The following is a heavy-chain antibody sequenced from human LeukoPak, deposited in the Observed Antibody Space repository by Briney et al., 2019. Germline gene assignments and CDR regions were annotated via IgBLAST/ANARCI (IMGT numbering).Heavy chain of an antibody. V-gene: IGHV4-34*01. CDR2: INHSGST. D-gene: IGHD4-17*01. J-gene: IGHJ4*02. Sequence: SETLSLTCAVYGGSFSGYYWSWIRQPPGKGLEWIGEINHSGSTNYNPSLKSRVTISVDTSKNQFSLKLSSVTAADTAVYYCARGYDYCDYAAKYWGQGTLVTVSS. CDR1: GGSFSGYY. CDR3: ARGYDYCDYAAKY.